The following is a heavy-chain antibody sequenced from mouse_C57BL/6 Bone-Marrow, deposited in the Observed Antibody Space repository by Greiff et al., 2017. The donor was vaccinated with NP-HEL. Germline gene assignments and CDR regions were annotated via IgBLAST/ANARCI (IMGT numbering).Heavy chain of an antibody. D-gene: IGHD2-1*01. Sequence: QVQLQQPGTELVKPGASVKLSCKASGYTFTSYWMHWVKQRPGQGLEWIGNINPSNGGTNYNEKFKSKATLTVDKSSSTAYLQLSSLTSEDSAVYYCARYLRWNYWWYFDVWGTGTTVTVSS. V-gene: IGHV1-53*01. CDR1: GYTFTSYW. CDR3: ARYLRWNYWWYFDV. CDR2: INPSNGGT. J-gene: IGHJ1*03.